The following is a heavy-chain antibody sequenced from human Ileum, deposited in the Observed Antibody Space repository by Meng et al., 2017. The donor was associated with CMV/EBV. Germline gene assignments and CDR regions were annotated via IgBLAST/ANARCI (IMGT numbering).Heavy chain of an antibody. J-gene: IGHJ3*02. D-gene: IGHD3-10*01. V-gene: IGHV3-30-3*01. CDR2: TTYNGAK. CDR1: GFFISYDT. CDR3: ARDGHAGELDGFDI. Sequence: GESLKISWAASGFFISYDTMHGVRQPPGKGPEWVALTTYNGAKQYADSVKGRFTASRDDSKNTLYLQMNSLKPADTAVYYCARDGHAGELDGFDIWGRGTMVTVSS.